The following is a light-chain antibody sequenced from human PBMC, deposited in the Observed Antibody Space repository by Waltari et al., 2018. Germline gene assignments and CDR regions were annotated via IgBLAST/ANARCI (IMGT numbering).Light chain of an antibody. Sequence: DIVMTQTPLSLSVTPGQPASISCKSSQSLLHSDGKTYLFWYLQKPGQSPQLLIYEVSIRFSGVPDRLSGSGSGTDFTLKISRVEAEDVGVYYCMQGIHLPPYTFGQGTKLEIK. J-gene: IGKJ2*01. CDR3: MQGIHLPPYT. CDR2: EVS. CDR1: QSLLHSDGKTY. V-gene: IGKV2-29*02.